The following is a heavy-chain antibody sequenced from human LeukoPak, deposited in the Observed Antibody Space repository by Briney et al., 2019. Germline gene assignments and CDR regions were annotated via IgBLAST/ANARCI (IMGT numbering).Heavy chain of an antibody. Sequence: GGSLRLSCAAPGFTFSSYGMNWVRQAPGKGLEWVSSISSRSSYIYYADSVKGRFTISRDNAKNSLYLELHSLRAEDTAVYYCARQYYDIWSGYYTADYYFDYWGQGTLVTVSS. CDR1: GFTFSSYG. D-gene: IGHD3-3*01. V-gene: IGHV3-21*06. J-gene: IGHJ4*02. CDR2: ISSRSSYI. CDR3: ARQYYDIWSGYYTADYYFDY.